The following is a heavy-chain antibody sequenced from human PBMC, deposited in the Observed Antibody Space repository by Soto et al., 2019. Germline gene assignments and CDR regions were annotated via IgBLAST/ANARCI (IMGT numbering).Heavy chain of an antibody. V-gene: IGHV3-30*18. CDR1: GFSFSTTG. CDR2: ISHDGGAV. Sequence: QVQLVESGGGVVQPGRSLRLSCAASGFSFSTTGMHWVRQAPGKGLEWVAMISHDGGAVHFADSVKGRFTISRDDSKNTLYLQMNSLRPEDTAVYYCAKDLYSSDWYNYFDPWGQGTLFTVSS. J-gene: IGHJ5*02. D-gene: IGHD6-19*01. CDR3: AKDLYSSDWYNYFDP.